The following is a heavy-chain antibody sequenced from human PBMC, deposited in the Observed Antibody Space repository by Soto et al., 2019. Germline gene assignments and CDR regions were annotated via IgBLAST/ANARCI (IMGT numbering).Heavy chain of an antibody. Sequence: QVQLVESGGGVVQPGRSLRLSCAASGFTFSSLGMHWVRQAPGKGLEWVAIISNDGNSKYYADSVKGRFTISRDNSKNTLDLQLNSLRSEDTAVYYCAKELGYSSDFPLDYWGQGTLVTVSS. D-gene: IGHD3-22*01. CDR1: GFTFSSLG. CDR2: ISNDGNSK. J-gene: IGHJ4*02. V-gene: IGHV3-30*18. CDR3: AKELGYSSDFPLDY.